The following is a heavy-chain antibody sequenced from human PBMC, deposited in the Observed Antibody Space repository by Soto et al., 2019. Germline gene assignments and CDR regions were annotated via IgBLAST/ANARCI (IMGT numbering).Heavy chain of an antibody. CDR1: GVSINSGDYS. V-gene: IGHV4-30-2*01. CDR3: GRGWGGREGYVMAV. CDR2: IYHTGTT. J-gene: IGHJ6*02. Sequence: PSETQSLTCTVSGVSINSGDYSWTWIRQPPGKGLEWIGYIYHTGTTYYNMSLKSRVTISVDRSKNQFPLTLSSVTAADTAVYYCGRGWGGREGYVMAVGGQGTTVTVPS. D-gene: IGHD3-16*01.